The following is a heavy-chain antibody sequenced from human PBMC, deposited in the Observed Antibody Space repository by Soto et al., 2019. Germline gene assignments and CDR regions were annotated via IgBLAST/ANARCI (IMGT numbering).Heavy chain of an antibody. V-gene: IGHV3-30*18. CDR3: AKDGVSEISPAKDGVRGVPRWNWYFDL. Sequence: VQLVESGGGVVQPGRSLRLSCAASGFTFSSYGMHWVRQAPGKGLEWVAVISYDGSNKYYADSVKGRFTISRDNSKNTLYLQMNSLRAEDTAVYYCAKDGVSEISPAKDGVRGVPRWNWYFDLWGRGTLVTVSS. CDR2: ISYDGSNK. CDR1: GFTFSSYG. D-gene: IGHD3-10*01. J-gene: IGHJ2*01.